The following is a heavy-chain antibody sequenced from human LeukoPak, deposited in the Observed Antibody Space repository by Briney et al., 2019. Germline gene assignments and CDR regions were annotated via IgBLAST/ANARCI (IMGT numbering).Heavy chain of an antibody. CDR3: AKSRDGYNWPYYYGMDV. Sequence: GGSLRLSCAASGFTFSSYSMNWVRQAPGKGLEWVSYISSSSSTIYYADSVKGRFTISRDNSKNTLYLQMNSLRAEDTALYYCAKSRDGYNWPYYYGMDVWGQGTTVTVSS. CDR1: GFTFSSYS. J-gene: IGHJ6*02. V-gene: IGHV3-48*01. D-gene: IGHD5-24*01. CDR2: ISSSSSTI.